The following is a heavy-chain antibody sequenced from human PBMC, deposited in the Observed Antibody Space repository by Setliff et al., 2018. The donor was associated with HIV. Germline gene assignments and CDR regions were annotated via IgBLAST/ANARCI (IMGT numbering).Heavy chain of an antibody. Sequence: PSETLSLTCTVSSYSVTSGYYWAWIRQPPGKGLEWIGNMYPSGSSYFNPTLQSRVTMSADTSKKQFFPKLSSVTAADTAVYYCARVGYCSSTNCYWGRPSYGMGVWGQGTTVTV. CDR3: ARVGYCSSTNCYWGRPSYGMGV. D-gene: IGHD2-2*01. V-gene: IGHV4-38-2*02. CDR2: MYPSGSS. CDR1: SYSVTSGYY. J-gene: IGHJ6*02.